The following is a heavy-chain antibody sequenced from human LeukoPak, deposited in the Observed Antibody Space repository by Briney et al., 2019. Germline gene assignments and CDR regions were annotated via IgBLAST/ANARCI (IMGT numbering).Heavy chain of an antibody. CDR1: GFTFSDSW. J-gene: IGHJ1*01. V-gene: IGHV3-7*01. CDR3: ARELVVGPAEYFHH. CDR2: LNKAGSQK. D-gene: IGHD2-8*02. Sequence: GGSLILSCAASGFTFSDSWMSWVRQTPGKGLEWVANLNKAGSQKHYVDSVKGRFTISRDNGKNTLYLQMNSLRVEDTAVYYCARELVVGPAEYFHHWGQGTLVTVSS.